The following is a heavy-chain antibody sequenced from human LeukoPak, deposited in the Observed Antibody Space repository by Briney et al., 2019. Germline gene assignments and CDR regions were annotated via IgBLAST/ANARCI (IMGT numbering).Heavy chain of an antibody. CDR1: GFTFSSYA. CDR2: ITGSGGST. Sequence: GGSLRLSCAASGFTFSSYAMSWVRQAPGKGLEWVSAITGSGGSTYHVDSVKGRFTISRDNSKNTLYLQMNNLRAEDTAVYYCARYYYGSGSFCDYWGQGTLVTVSS. J-gene: IGHJ4*02. V-gene: IGHV3-23*01. D-gene: IGHD3-10*01. CDR3: ARYYYGSGSFCDY.